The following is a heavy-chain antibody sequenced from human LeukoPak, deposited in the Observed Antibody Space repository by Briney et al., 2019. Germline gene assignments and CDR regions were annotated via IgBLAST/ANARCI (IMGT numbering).Heavy chain of an antibody. Sequence: SVKVSCKASGGTYSSYASNWVRPAPGQGLEWMGGIIPIFGTANYAQKFHGRVTITADESTSIAYMELSSLRSEDTAVYYCARDLRRYFDWSSDWRWFDPWGQGTLVTVSS. CDR3: ARDLRRYFDWSSDWRWFDP. J-gene: IGHJ5*02. V-gene: IGHV1-69*13. CDR2: IIPIFGTA. D-gene: IGHD3-9*01. CDR1: GGTYSSYA.